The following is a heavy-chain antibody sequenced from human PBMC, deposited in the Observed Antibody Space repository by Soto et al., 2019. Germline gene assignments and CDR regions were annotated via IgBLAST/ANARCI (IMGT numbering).Heavy chain of an antibody. Sequence: SETLSLTCTVSGGSISSYYWSWIRQHPGKGLEWIGYIYYSGSTYYNPSLKSRVTISVDTSKNQFSLKLSSVTAADTAVYYCARGEAAMVYFEYWGQGTLVTVSS. D-gene: IGHD2-2*01. J-gene: IGHJ4*02. V-gene: IGHV4-59*12. CDR1: GGSISSYY. CDR2: IYYSGST. CDR3: ARGEAAMVYFEY.